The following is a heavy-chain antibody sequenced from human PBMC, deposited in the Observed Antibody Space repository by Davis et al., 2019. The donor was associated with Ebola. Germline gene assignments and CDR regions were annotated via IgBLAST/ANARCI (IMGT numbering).Heavy chain of an antibody. Sequence: PSETLSLTCTVSGGSISSYYWSWVRQPPGKGLEWIGCIYYSGSTNYNPSLKSRVTISIDTSKNQFTLKLSSVTAADTAVYYCARGALGLYDFWSGFSEYNWLDPWGQGTLVTVSS. J-gene: IGHJ5*02. CDR1: GGSISSYY. V-gene: IGHV4-59*01. CDR3: ARGALGLYDFWSGFSEYNWLDP. CDR2: IYYSGST. D-gene: IGHD3-3*01.